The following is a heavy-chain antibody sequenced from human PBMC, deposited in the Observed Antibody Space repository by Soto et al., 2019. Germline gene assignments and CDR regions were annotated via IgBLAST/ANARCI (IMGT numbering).Heavy chain of an antibody. Sequence: GSLRLSCAASGFTFSNFEMHWVRQAPGKGLEWVSYINTAGSTKYYAESVKGRFTISRDNARNSLFLQMNSLRTEDTAVYYCAHPRGYGVFDAYDIWGQGAMVTVS. V-gene: IGHV3-48*03. D-gene: IGHD4-17*01. CDR1: GFTFSNFE. CDR3: AHPRGYGVFDAYDI. CDR2: INTAGSTK. J-gene: IGHJ3*02.